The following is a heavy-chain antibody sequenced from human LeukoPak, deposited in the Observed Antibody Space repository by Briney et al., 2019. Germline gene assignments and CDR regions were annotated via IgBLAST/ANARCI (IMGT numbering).Heavy chain of an antibody. J-gene: IGHJ4*02. CDR3: AKDRGGDCYACFDY. V-gene: IGHV3-30*02. CDR1: GFTFSSYG. Sequence: GGSLRLSCAASGFTFSSYGMHWVRQAPGKGLEWVAFIRYDGSNKYYADSVKGRFTISRDNSKNTLYLQMNSLRAEGTAVYYCAKDRGGDCYACFDYWGQGTLVTVSS. CDR2: IRYDGSNK. D-gene: IGHD2-21*02.